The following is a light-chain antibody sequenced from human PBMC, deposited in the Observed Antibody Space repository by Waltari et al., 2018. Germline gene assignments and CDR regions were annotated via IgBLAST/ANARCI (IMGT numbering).Light chain of an antibody. Sequence: VSPGERATLSCRASQSVSRNLAWYQQKPGQAPRLLIYGASTRATGIPARFSGSGSGTEFTLTISSMQSEDFAVYYCQQYNNWLITFGQGTRLEIK. J-gene: IGKJ5*01. V-gene: IGKV3-15*01. CDR2: GAS. CDR1: QSVSRN. CDR3: QQYNNWLIT.